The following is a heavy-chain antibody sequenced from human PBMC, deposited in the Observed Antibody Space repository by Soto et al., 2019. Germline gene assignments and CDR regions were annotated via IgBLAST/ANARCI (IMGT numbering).Heavy chain of an antibody. CDR2: INPSGGST. J-gene: IGHJ5*02. CDR3: AREAPNDYSNSWFDP. V-gene: IGHV1-46*01. CDR1: GYTFTIYY. Sequence: ASVKVSCKASGYTFTIYYMHWVRQAPGQGLEWMGIINPSGGSTSYAQKFQGRVTMTRDTSTSTVYMELSSLRSEDTAVYYCAREAPNDYSNSWFDPWGQGTLVSVSS. D-gene: IGHD4-4*01.